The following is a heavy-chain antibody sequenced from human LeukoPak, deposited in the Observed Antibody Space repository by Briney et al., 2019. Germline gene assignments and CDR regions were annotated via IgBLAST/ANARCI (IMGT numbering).Heavy chain of an antibody. Sequence: SETLSLTCAVSGVSISNYYLSWIRQPPGKGLEWIGHIYFIGNTNYDASLKSRVTISLDTSKNHFSLKLTSVTAADTAIYYCATKKTTPRSGFDYWGQGTLVTVSS. J-gene: IGHJ4*02. D-gene: IGHD6-25*01. CDR1: GVSISNYY. CDR3: ATKKTTPRSGFDY. V-gene: IGHV4-59*01. CDR2: IYFIGNT.